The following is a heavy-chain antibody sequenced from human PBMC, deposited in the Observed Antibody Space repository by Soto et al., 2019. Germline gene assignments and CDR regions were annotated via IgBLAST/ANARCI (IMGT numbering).Heavy chain of an antibody. CDR1: GFSLSNPNMG. V-gene: IGHV2-26*01. J-gene: IGHJ2*01. Sequence: QVTLKESCPVLVKPTETLTLTSTASGFSLSNPNMGVSWIRQPSGKALERLGFVFSHDEKSYGTSLKSRVAMSKDTSQSQVVLFLTNMEHVDTGTYDCARITRACDWDIELWGRGTLVTVSS. CDR2: VFSHDEK. CDR3: ARITRACDWDIEL.